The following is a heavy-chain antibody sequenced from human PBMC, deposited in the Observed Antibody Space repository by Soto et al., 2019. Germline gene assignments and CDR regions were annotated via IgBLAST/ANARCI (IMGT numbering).Heavy chain of an antibody. CDR2: IHYSGST. CDR3: ARSPGVDTAMGTNLDFDY. D-gene: IGHD5-18*01. V-gene: IGHV4-59*01. Sequence: SETLSLTCTVSGGSISSYYWIWIRQPPGKGLEWIGFIHYSGSTNYNPSLKSRVTMSVDTSKNQFSLKLSSVNAADTAVYYCARSPGVDTAMGTNLDFDYWGQGTLVTVSS. CDR1: GGSISSYY. J-gene: IGHJ4*02.